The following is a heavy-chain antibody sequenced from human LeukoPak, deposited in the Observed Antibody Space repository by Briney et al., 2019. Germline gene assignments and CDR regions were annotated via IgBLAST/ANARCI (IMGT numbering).Heavy chain of an antibody. CDR2: IYRTGST. CDR1: GYSINSGYY. J-gene: IGHJ4*02. V-gene: IGHV4-38-2*02. D-gene: IGHD5-18*01. Sequence: SETLSLTCTVSGYSINSGYYWVWIRQPPGKGLEWIGSIYRTGSTNYNPSLKSRVTISVDTSKNQFSLKLSSVTAADTAVYYCARARREYSYGYRPNEMGHYFDHWGQGTLVTVSS. CDR3: ARARREYSYGYRPNEMGHYFDH.